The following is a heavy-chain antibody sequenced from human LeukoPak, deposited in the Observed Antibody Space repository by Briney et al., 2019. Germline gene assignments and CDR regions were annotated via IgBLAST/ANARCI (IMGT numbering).Heavy chain of an antibody. J-gene: IGHJ4*02. CDR3: ARSEYYYDSSGYYYHYFDY. CDR2: IYSGGST. V-gene: IGHV3-66*01. CDR1: GFTVSSNY. D-gene: IGHD3-22*01. Sequence: GGSLRLSCAASGFTVSSNYMSWVRQAPGKGLEWVSVIYSGGSTYYADSVKGRFTISRDNSKNTLYLQMNSLRAEDTAVYYCARSEYYYDSSGYYYHYFDYWGQGTLVTVSS.